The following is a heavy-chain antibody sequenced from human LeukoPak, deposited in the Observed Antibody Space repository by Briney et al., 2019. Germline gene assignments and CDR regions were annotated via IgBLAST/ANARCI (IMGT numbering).Heavy chain of an antibody. Sequence: ASVKVSCKASGYTFTGYYIHWVRQAPGQGLEWMGWINSNSGGTNYAQKFQGWVTMTRDTSISTVYMELSRLKSDDTAVYYCARSLLAVTVAFDHWGQGTLVTASS. J-gene: IGHJ4*02. CDR3: ARSLLAVTVAFDH. CDR2: INSNSGGT. CDR1: GYTFTGYY. V-gene: IGHV1-2*04. D-gene: IGHD6-19*01.